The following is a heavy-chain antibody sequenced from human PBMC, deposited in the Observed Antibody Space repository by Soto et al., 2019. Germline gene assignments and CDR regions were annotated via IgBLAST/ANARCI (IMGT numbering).Heavy chain of an antibody. CDR3: AKSIGQWAYYFNY. V-gene: IGHV3-23*01. Sequence: PAGSPTLSTLPDSITSRSYALTLVRRVPGKGLEWVSTISGDGDRTFYTDSVKGRFTISRDSSKNTLYLQMNSPRAEDTAVYYWAKSIGQWAYYFNYGGQGTQVTVPS. CDR2: ISGDGDRT. J-gene: IGHJ4*02. D-gene: IGHD1-26*01. CDR1: SITSRSYA.